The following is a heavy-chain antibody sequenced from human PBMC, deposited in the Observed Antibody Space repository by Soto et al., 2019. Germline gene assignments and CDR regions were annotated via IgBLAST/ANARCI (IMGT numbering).Heavy chain of an antibody. D-gene: IGHD4-4*01. CDR3: TIRHSNYGIVWFDP. CDR1: GFTFSNAW. Sequence: ESGGGLVTPGGSLRLSCAASGFTFSNAWMNWVRQAPGKGLEWVGRIKSKTDGGTADYAAPVKGRFTISRDDSKNTLYLQMNSLKTEDTAVYYCTIRHSNYGIVWFDPWGQGTLVTVSS. V-gene: IGHV3-15*07. J-gene: IGHJ5*02. CDR2: IKSKTDGGTA.